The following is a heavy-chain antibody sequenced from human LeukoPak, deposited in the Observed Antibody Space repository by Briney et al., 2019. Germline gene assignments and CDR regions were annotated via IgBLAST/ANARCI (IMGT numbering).Heavy chain of an antibody. J-gene: IGHJ4*02. V-gene: IGHV1-2*02. D-gene: IGHD3-16*01. CDR2: INPNSGDT. Sequence: ASVKVSCKASGYIFTGYYMHWVRQTPGQGLEWMGWINPNSGDTNYAQKFQGRVTMTRDTSISTAYMELSRLRSDDTAVYYCARVRYRLAETYIDYWGQGTLVTVSS. CDR3: ARVRYRLAETYIDY. CDR1: GYIFTGYY.